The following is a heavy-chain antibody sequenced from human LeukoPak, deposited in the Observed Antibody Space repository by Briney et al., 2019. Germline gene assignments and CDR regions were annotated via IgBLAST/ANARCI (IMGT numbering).Heavy chain of an antibody. Sequence: GGSLRLSCEGSGFSFSSYWMTWVRQSPGKGPEWVANIKQDESETYTVDSVKGRFTISRDNAKSTLYLQMNSLSAEDTAVYYCAKDISGYYFDYLGQGTLVTVSS. CDR2: IKQDESET. V-gene: IGHV3-7*01. D-gene: IGHD3-22*01. CDR1: GFSFSSYW. J-gene: IGHJ4*02. CDR3: AKDISGYYFDY.